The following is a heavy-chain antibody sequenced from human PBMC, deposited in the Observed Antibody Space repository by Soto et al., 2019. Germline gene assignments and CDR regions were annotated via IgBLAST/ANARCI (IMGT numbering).Heavy chain of an antibody. V-gene: IGHV3-73*02. J-gene: IGHJ6*02. CDR3: TSPRGRSGTGAYYYYYGMDV. Sequence: EVQLVESGGGLVQPGGSLKLSCAASGFTFSGSAMHWVRQASGKGLEWVGRIRSKANSYATAYAASVKGRFTISRDDSKKKAYLQMNSLKTEETAVYYCTSPRGRSGTGAYYYYYGMDVWGQGTTVTVSS. D-gene: IGHD1-1*01. CDR2: IRSKANSYAT. CDR1: GFTFSGSA.